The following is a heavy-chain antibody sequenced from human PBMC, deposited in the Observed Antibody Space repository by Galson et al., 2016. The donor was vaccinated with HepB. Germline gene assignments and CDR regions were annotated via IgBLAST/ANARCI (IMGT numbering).Heavy chain of an antibody. J-gene: IGHJ4*02. Sequence: SETLSLTCAVSGASISNNNWWSWVRQPPGQGLEWIGEIYRSGRTNYTPSLKRRVTMSVDKSRNQFSLRLTSVTAADTAGYFCTGGQERQDGYYYWGQGTLVTVSS. CDR2: IYRSGRT. V-gene: IGHV4-4*02. CDR1: GASISNNNW. D-gene: IGHD6-13*01. CDR3: TGGQERQDGYYY.